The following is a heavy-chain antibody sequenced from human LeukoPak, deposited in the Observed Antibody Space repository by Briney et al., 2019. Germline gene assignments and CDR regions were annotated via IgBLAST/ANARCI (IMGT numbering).Heavy chain of an antibody. J-gene: IGHJ5*02. CDR3: VAVPENWFDP. CDR1: GFTFSTSW. V-gene: IGHV3-74*01. D-gene: IGHD6-19*01. Sequence: GGSLRLSCAASGFTFSTSWMHWVRQVPGKGLEWVSRIRRDGTFTNYADSVKGRFTISRDNAKNTLYLQMNSPRAEDTAVYYCVAVPENWFDPWGQGTLVTVSS. CDR2: IRRDGTFT.